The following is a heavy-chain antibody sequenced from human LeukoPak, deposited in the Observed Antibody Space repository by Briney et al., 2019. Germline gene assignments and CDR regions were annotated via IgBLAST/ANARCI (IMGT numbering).Heavy chain of an antibody. D-gene: IGHD3-22*01. CDR1: GFTFNNYG. J-gene: IGHJ4*02. CDR2: ISYDGSNK. V-gene: IGHV3-30*03. CDR3: AREWDDYYDSSGYPSGY. Sequence: XGSLRLSCAASGFTFNNYGMHWVRQAPGKGLEWVAVISYDGSNKYYADSVKGRFTISRDNSKNTLYLQMNSLRAEDTAVYYCAREWDDYYDSSGYPSGYWGQGTLVTVSS.